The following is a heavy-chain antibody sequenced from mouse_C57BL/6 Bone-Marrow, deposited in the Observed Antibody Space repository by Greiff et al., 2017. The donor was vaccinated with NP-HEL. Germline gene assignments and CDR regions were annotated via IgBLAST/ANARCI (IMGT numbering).Heavy chain of an antibody. J-gene: IGHJ3*01. CDR2: IYPGSGST. Sequence: VQLQQPGAELVKPGASVKMSCKASGYTFTSYWITWVKQRPGQGLEWIGDIYPGSGSTNYNEKFKSKATLTVDTSSSTAYMQLSSLTSEDSAVYYCAGSYRQLRPAWFAYWGQGTLVTVSA. V-gene: IGHV1-55*01. CDR3: AGSYRQLRPAWFAY. CDR1: GYTFTSYW. D-gene: IGHD3-2*02.